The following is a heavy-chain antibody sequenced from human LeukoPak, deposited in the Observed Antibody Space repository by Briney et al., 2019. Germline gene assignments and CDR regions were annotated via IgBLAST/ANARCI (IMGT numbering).Heavy chain of an antibody. CDR3: ARVRRAAPRYFFPAAIGLLGRFDP. CDR1: GGSFSGYY. Sequence: SETLSLTCAVYGGSFSGYYWSWIRQPPGKGLEWIGEINHSGSTNYNPSLKSRVTISVDTSKNQSSLKLSSVTAADTAVYYCARVRRAAPRYFFPAAIGLLGRFDPWGQGTLVTVSS. CDR2: INHSGST. V-gene: IGHV4-34*01. J-gene: IGHJ5*02. D-gene: IGHD2-2*02.